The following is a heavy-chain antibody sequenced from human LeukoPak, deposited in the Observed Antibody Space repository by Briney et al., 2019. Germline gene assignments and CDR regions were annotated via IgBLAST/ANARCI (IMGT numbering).Heavy chain of an antibody. J-gene: IGHJ6*03. V-gene: IGHV4-59*01. CDR2: IYYSGST. Sequence: SETLSLTCTVSGGSISSYYWSWVRQPPGKGREWSGYIYYSGSTNYNPSLESRGTISVETSKNQFSLKLSSVTAADTAVYYCARAAYYYYYYMDVWGKGTTVTVSS. CDR1: GGSISSYY. D-gene: IGHD6-25*01. CDR3: ARAAYYYYYYMDV.